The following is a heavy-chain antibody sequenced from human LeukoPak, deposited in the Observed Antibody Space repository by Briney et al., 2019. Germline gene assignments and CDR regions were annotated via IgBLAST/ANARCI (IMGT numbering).Heavy chain of an antibody. Sequence: ASVKVSCKASGYTFTSYGISWVRQAPGQGLEWMGWISAYNGNTNYAQKLQGRVTMTTDTSTSTAYMELSSLRSEDTAVYYCARDPDIVVVPAAIGSNWFDPWGQGTLVTVSS. V-gene: IGHV1-18*01. CDR3: ARDPDIVVVPAAIGSNWFDP. CDR2: ISAYNGNT. CDR1: GYTFTSYG. J-gene: IGHJ5*02. D-gene: IGHD2-2*01.